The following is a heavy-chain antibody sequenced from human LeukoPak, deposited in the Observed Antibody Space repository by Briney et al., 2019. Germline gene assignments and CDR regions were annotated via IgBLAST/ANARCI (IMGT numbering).Heavy chain of an antibody. CDR2: TKNRGESHIT. Sequence: GGSLRLSCLTSGFTLSTNAMSWVRQAPGKGLEWIGRTKNRGESHITQYAASVNGRFTASRDDSKNSLYLQMNNLQTEDTAVYYCARDTDTAMDVWGQGTTVTVSS. CDR3: ARDTDTAMDV. J-gene: IGHJ6*02. V-gene: IGHV3-72*01. CDR1: GFTLSTNA.